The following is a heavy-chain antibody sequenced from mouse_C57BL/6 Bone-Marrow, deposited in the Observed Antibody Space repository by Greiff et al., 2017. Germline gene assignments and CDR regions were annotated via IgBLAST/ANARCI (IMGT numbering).Heavy chain of an antibody. CDR2: IYPRSGNT. CDR3: ARSSYGSSYGGY. CDR1: GYTFTSYG. V-gene: IGHV1-81*01. Sequence: VQLQQSGAELARPGASVKLSCKASGYTFTSYGISWVKQRTGQGLEWIGEIYPRSGNTYYNEKFKGKATLTADKSSSTAYMELRSLTSEDSAVYFCARSSYGSSYGGYGGRGTTLTVSS. D-gene: IGHD1-1*01. J-gene: IGHJ2*01.